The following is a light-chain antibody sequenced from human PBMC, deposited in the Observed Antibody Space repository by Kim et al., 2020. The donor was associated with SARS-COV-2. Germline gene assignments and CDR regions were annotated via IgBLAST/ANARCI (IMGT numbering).Light chain of an antibody. Sequence: NFMLTQPHSVSESPGKTVTISCTRSSGSIASNYVQWYQQRPGSAPTTVIYDDNQRPSGVPDRFSGSIDSSSNSASLTISGLKTEDEADYYCQSYDSSNQGVFGGGTQLTVL. V-gene: IGLV6-57*03. CDR1: SGSIASNY. CDR3: QSYDSSNQGV. J-gene: IGLJ3*02. CDR2: DDN.